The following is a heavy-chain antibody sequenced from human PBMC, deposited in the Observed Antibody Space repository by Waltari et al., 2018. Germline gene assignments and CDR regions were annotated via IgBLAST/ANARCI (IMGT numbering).Heavy chain of an antibody. CDR3: ARVWRDFFYYSMDV. J-gene: IGHJ6*03. V-gene: IGHV3-30*16. Sequence: QEQLVESGGGVVPPGQSLTLSCAASGFTFKTYSLHWVRQAPGRGLQWVAVISSNGNTKYYADAGKGRFTISRDNSRNILHLQMNSLRPEDTAVYFCARVWRDFFYYSMDVWGQGTTVTVSS. CDR2: ISSNGNTK. CDR1: GFTFKTYS.